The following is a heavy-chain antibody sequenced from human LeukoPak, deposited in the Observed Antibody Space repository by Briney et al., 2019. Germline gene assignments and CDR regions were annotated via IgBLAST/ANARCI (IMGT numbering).Heavy chain of an antibody. CDR1: GYAFINYY. J-gene: IGHJ6*03. D-gene: IGHD4-17*01. Sequence: GASVKVSCKASGYAFINYYIHWVRQAPGQGLEWMGGIIPIFGTANYAQKFQGRVTITADESTSTAYMELSSLRSEDTAVYYCARPATTVTTWVPEGYYYYMDVWGQGTLVTVSS. CDR2: IIPIFGTA. V-gene: IGHV1-69*13. CDR3: ARPATTVTTWVPEGYYYYMDV.